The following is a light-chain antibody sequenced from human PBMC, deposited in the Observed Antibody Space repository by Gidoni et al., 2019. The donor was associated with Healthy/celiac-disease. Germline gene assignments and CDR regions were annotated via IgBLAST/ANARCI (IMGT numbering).Light chain of an antibody. CDR3: QQYNNWPRT. J-gene: IGKJ2*01. V-gene: IGKV3-15*01. CDR2: GAS. CDR1: QSVSSN. Sequence: ELVMTQSPATLSVSPGERATLSCRASQSVSSNLAWYQQKPGQAPRLLIYGASTRATGIPARFSGSGSGTEFTLTISSLQSEDFAVYYCQQYNNWPRTFXQXTKLXIK.